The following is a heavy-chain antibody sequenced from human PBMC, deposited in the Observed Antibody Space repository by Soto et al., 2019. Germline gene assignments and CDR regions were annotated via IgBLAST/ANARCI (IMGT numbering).Heavy chain of an antibody. CDR3: ASSEFH. CDR2: AHHSGRT. CDR1: GDSMSSSNW. V-gene: IGHV4-4*02. J-gene: IGHJ4*02. D-gene: IGHD2-21*01. Sequence: PSETLSLTCTVSGDSMSSSNWWNWVRQPPGKGLEWIGEAHHSGRTNYNPSLKSRVTISVDRSQNHFSLQLSSVTAADTAVYYCASSEFHWGQGTLVT.